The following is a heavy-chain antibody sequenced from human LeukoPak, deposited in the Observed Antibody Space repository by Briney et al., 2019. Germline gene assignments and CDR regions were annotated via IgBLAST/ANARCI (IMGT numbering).Heavy chain of an antibody. J-gene: IGHJ4*02. CDR1: GDSVSSKIVA. CDR2: TYFRSKWYD. Sequence: SQTLSLTCAISGDSVSSKIVAWNWIRQSPSRGLEWLGRTYFRSKWYDDYAVSVISRITIKPDTSKNQFSLQLNSETPEDTAVYYCARSSEGTFYFEYWGQGTLVIVSS. V-gene: IGHV6-1*01. D-gene: IGHD2/OR15-2a*01. CDR3: ARSSEGTFYFEY.